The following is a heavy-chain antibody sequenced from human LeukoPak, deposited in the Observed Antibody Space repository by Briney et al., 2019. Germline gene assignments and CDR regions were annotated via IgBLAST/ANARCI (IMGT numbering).Heavy chain of an antibody. CDR3: ARDLHSSGWYYYYYGMDV. J-gene: IGHJ6*02. CDR2: ISSSSSYI. CDR1: GFTFSSYS. Sequence: GGSLRLSCAASGFTFSSYSMNWVRQAPGKGLEWVSSISSSSSYIYYADSVKGRFTISRDNSKNTLYLQMNSLRAEDTAVYYCARDLHSSGWYYYYYGMDVWGQGTTVTVSS. D-gene: IGHD6-19*01. V-gene: IGHV3-21*01.